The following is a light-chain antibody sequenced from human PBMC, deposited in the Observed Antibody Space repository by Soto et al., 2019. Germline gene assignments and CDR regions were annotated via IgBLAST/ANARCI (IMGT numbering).Light chain of an antibody. V-gene: IGKV3-20*01. J-gene: IGKJ4*01. CDR2: GVS. CDR3: QQYFTSPLT. CDR1: QSVSSNY. Sequence: EVVLTQSPGTLSLSPGESATLSCRASQSVSSNYLAWYQQKPGQAPRLLIYGVSTRATGIPDRCSGSGSGTDFALTISSLEAEDFALYYCQQYFTSPLTFGGGTKVESK.